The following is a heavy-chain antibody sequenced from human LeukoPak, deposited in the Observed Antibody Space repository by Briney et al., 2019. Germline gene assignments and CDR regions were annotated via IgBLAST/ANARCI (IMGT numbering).Heavy chain of an antibody. V-gene: IGHV4-34*01. CDR3: ARRSGYYNVLDY. Sequence: SETLSLTCAVYGGSFSGYYWSWIRQPPGKGLEWIGEINHSGSTNYNPSLKSRVTISVDTSKNQFSLKLSSVTAADTAVYYCARRSGYYNVLDYWGQGTLVTVSS. CDR1: GGSFSGYY. D-gene: IGHD3-22*01. CDR2: INHSGST. J-gene: IGHJ4*02.